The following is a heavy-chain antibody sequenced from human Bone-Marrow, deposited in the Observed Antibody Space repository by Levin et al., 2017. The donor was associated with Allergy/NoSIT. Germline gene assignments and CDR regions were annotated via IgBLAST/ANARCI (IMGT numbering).Heavy chain of an antibody. D-gene: IGHD4-17*01. CDR1: GFSFSSYG. CDR3: ARQNGDYGGDWCYHYGMDI. V-gene: IGHV3-33*01. J-gene: IGHJ6*02. Sequence: GGSLRLSCKSSGFSFSSYGMHWVRQAPGRGLEWVSGIWSDGSNEHYSDSVKGRFTISRDDSKSTLHLQMDGLKDDDTAEYYCARQNGDYGGDWCYHYGMDIWGQGTTVIV. CDR2: IWSDGSNE.